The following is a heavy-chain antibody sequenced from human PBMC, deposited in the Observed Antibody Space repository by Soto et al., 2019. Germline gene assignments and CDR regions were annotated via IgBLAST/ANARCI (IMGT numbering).Heavy chain of an antibody. CDR3: ARGKRTMVKSYYYYYGMDV. CDR1: GGSISSYY. J-gene: IGHJ6*02. CDR2: IYYSGST. Sequence: SSETLSLTCTVSGGSISSYYWSWIRQPPGKGLEWIGYIYYSGSTNYNPSPKSRVTISVDTSKNKFSLKLSSVTAADTAVYYCARGKRTMVKSYYYYYGMDVWGQGTKVTVYS. V-gene: IGHV4-59*01. D-gene: IGHD3-10*01.